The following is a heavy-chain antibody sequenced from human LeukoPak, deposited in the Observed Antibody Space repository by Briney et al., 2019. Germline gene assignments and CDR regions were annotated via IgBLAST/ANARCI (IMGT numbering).Heavy chain of an antibody. CDR3: AKSNGYGLIDI. Sequence: SETLSLTCTVSGYSISSGYYWGWIRQPPGKGLEWTGSIDHSGSTYYNPSLKSRITISVDTSKNQFSLKLSSVTAADTAVYYCAKSNGYGLIDIWGQGTMVTVSS. D-gene: IGHD3-10*01. CDR1: GYSISSGYY. CDR2: IDHSGST. V-gene: IGHV4-38-2*02. J-gene: IGHJ3*02.